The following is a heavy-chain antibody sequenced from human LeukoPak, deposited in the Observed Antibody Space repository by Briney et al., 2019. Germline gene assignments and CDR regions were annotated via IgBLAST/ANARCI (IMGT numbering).Heavy chain of an antibody. CDR2: IHISGST. D-gene: IGHD3-3*01. CDR3: ARDQEVRYDFLSGYYKTDYYYYMDV. J-gene: IGHJ6*03. Sequence: SETLSLTCTVSGGSISSGSYYWRWIRQSAGKGLEWIGRIHISGSTNYNPSLKSRVTISVDTSKNQFSLKLRSVTAADTAVYYCARDQEVRYDFLSGYYKTDYYYYMDVWGKGTTVTVSS. CDR1: GGSISSGSYY. V-gene: IGHV4-61*02.